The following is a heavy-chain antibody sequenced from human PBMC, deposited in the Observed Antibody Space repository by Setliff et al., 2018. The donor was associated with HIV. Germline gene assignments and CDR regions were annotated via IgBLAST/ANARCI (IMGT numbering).Heavy chain of an antibody. Sequence: SETLSLTCTVYGGSFSGYYWSWIRQPPGMGLEWIGEINQSENTNYNPSLKSRVTLSVDKSKNEFYLSLASVTAADTAVYYCARDRGEKGYFDSWGHGALVTVSS. CDR1: GGSFSGYY. D-gene: IGHD3-10*01. V-gene: IGHV4-34*10. CDR2: INQSENT. CDR3: ARDRGEKGYFDS. J-gene: IGHJ4*01.